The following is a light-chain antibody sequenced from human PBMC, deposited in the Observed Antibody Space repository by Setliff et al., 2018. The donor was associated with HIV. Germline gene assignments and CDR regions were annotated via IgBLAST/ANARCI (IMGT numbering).Light chain of an antibody. CDR1: SSDVGGYNY. CDR2: DVT. V-gene: IGLV2-14*01. CDR3: SSYTSSGALWV. Sequence: QSVLTQPASVSGSPGQSITIACTGTSSDVGGYNYVSWYQQHPGKAPILMIYDVTDRPSGVSNRFSGSKSGNTASLTISGLQAEDEADYYCSSYTSSGALWVFGGGTKVPVL. J-gene: IGLJ3*02.